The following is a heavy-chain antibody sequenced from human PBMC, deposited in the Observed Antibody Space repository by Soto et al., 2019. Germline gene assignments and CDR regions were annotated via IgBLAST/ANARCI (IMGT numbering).Heavy chain of an antibody. CDR1: GFTFSRHW. V-gene: IGHV3-74*01. Sequence: GSLRLSCAASGFTFSRHWMHWVRQAPGKGLVWVSRINDNGRSTTYGDSVKGRFTISRDNAKNTLSLQMNSLRTEDTAVYYYXXAXXFCSAYFDYWGQGSLVTVSS. CDR3: XXAXXFCSAYFDY. CDR2: INDNGRST. J-gene: IGHJ4*02. D-gene: IGHD3-3*01.